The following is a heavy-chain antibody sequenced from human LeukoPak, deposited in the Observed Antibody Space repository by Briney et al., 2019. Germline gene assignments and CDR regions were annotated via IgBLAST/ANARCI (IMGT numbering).Heavy chain of an antibody. Sequence: GGTLRLSCAASGFTFSSYGMSWVRQAPGKGLEWVSAISGSGGSTYYADSVKGRFTISRDNSKNTLYLQMNSLRAEDTAVSYCAKDLQIAAAGTAVYFDYWGQGTLVTVSS. CDR2: ISGSGGST. D-gene: IGHD6-13*01. CDR3: AKDLQIAAAGTAVYFDY. V-gene: IGHV3-23*01. CDR1: GFTFSSYG. J-gene: IGHJ4*02.